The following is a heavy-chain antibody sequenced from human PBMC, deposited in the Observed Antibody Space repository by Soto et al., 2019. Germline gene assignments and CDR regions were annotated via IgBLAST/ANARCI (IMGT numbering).Heavy chain of an antibody. V-gene: IGHV1-18*04. CDR1: GYTFTGYY. CDR2: ISAYNGNT. D-gene: IGHD6-13*01. Sequence: ASVKVSCKASGYTFTGYYMHWVRQAPGQGLEWMGWISAYNGNTNYAQKLQGRVTMTTDTSTSTAYMELRSLRSDDTAVYYCARGLSSWPIDYWGQGTLVTVSS. J-gene: IGHJ4*02. CDR3: ARGLSSWPIDY.